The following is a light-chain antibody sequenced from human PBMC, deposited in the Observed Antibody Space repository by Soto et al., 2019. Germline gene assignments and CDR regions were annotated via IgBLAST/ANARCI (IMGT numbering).Light chain of an antibody. CDR2: GVT. V-gene: IGLV1-40*01. J-gene: IGLJ3*02. CDR3: QSFDSSLRNSWF. CDR1: WSNIGAGYE. Sequence: QSVLTQPPSVSGAPGQRVTISCTGGWSNIGAGYEVHWYQHLPGTAPKLLIYGVTNRPSGVPDRFSGSRSGTSASLAITGLQADDEGDYYCQSFDSSLRNSWFLGGGTKVTVL.